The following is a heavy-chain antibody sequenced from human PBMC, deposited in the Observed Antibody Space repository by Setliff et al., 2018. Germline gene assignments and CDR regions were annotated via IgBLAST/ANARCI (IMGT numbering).Heavy chain of an antibody. J-gene: IGHJ4*02. CDR2: ISFSSSSI. D-gene: IGHD5-12*01. CDR1: GFNFRNYN. CDR3: ARAGGCDFHHLDY. Sequence: PGGSLRLSCAASGFNFRNYNMHWVRQAPGKGLEWVSSISFSSSSISYASSVKGRFTTSRDSAKNSLFLQMKSLRAEDTAVYYCARAGGCDFHHLDYWGQGILVTVSS. V-gene: IGHV3-21*01.